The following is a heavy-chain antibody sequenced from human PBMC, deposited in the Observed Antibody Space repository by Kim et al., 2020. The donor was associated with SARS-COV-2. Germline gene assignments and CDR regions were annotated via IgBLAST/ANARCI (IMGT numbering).Heavy chain of an antibody. CDR3: ARYRAPDYYYYRMDG. CDR2: INHSGST. CDR1: GGSFSGSY. J-gene: IGHJ6*02. D-gene: IGHD4-4*01. V-gene: IGHV4-34*01. Sequence: SETLSLTCAVYGGSFSGSYWRWIRQPPGKGPEWIGEINHSGSTTYTPTLKSRVTIAVDASKNQFSLKLRSVTAADTAVYYCARYRAPDYYYYRMDGWGQG.